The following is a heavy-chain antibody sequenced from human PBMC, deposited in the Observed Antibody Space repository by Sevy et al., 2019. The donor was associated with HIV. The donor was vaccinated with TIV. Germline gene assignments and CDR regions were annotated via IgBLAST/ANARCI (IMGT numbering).Heavy chain of an antibody. J-gene: IGHJ6*02. V-gene: IGHV1-2*02. CDR3: ARDGVIFGGGGGLDV. CDR1: ASTFTAYY. Sequence: ASVKVSCKTSASTFTAYYMHWLRQAPGQGLEWMGWINPNSDGTKYAQRFQGRVSMTADTSISTAYMELGRLTSDDTAVYSCARDGVIFGGGGGLDVWGQGTTVTVSS. CDR2: INPNSDGT. D-gene: IGHD3-3*02.